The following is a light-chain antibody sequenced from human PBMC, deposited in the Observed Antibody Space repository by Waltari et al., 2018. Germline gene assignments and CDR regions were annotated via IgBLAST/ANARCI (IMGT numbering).Light chain of an antibody. CDR1: SLRSYY. V-gene: IGLV3-19*01. J-gene: IGLJ2*01. CDR3: HSRDASGVGGT. Sequence: TQDPAVSVAMGQTVRITCQGDSLRSYYASWYQQRPGQAPILIMYDKNNRPSGVPDRFSGSSSENTVSLTITGARAEDEGHYYCHSRDASGVGGTFGGGTKLTVL. CDR2: DKN.